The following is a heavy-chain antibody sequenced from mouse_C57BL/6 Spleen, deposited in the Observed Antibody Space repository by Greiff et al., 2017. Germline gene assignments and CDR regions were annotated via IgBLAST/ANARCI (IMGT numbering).Heavy chain of an antibody. CDR1: GYTFTDYN. Sequence: DVKLQESGPELVKPGASVKMSCKASGYTFTDYNMHWVKQSHGKSLEWIGYINPNNGGTSYNQKFKGKATLTVNKSSSTAYMALRSLTSEDSAVYYCARKDYYGSVDYWGQGTTLTVSS. CDR3: ARKDYYGSVDY. D-gene: IGHD1-1*01. CDR2: INPNNGGT. V-gene: IGHV1-22*01. J-gene: IGHJ2*01.